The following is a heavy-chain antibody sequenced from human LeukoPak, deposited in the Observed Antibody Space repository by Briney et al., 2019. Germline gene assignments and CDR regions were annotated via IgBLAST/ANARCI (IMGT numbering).Heavy chain of an antibody. CDR2: ISGSGGST. CDR3: AKGYYDYVWGSYYFDY. J-gene: IGHJ4*02. V-gene: IGHV3-23*01. Sequence: GGSLRLSCAASGFTFSSYAMSWVRQAPGKGLEWVSAISGSGGSTYYADSVKGRFTISRDNSRDTLYLQMNSLRTEDTAVYYCAKGYYDYVWGSYYFDYWGQGTLVTVSS. D-gene: IGHD3-16*01. CDR1: GFTFSSYA.